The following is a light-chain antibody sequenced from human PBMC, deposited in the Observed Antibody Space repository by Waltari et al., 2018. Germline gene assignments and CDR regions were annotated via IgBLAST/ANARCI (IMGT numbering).Light chain of an antibody. V-gene: IGLV2-23*01. CDR2: DDN. J-gene: IGLJ3*02. CDR1: SSDVGNYNL. CDR3: CSYAGSYTWV. Sequence: QSALTQPASVSGSPGQSITISCTGTSSDVGNYNLVSWYQRYPGKAPKVMIYDDNRRPSVVSDSFSGSKSGNTASLTISGVQAEDAADYYCCSYAGSYTWVFGGGTKLTVL.